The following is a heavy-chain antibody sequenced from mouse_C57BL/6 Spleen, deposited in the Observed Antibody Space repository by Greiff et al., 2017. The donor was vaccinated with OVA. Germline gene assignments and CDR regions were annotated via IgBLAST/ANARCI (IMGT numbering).Heavy chain of an antibody. J-gene: IGHJ1*03. D-gene: IGHD1-1*01. V-gene: IGHV14-4*01. Sequence: VQLKESGAELVRPGASVKLSCTASGFNIKDYYMHWVKQRPEQGLEWIGWIDPDNGDTEYASKFQGKATITADKSSNTAYLQLSSLTSEDTAVYYCTRGATVGSHWYFDVWGTGTTVTVSS. CDR3: TRGATVGSHWYFDV. CDR2: IDPDNGDT. CDR1: GFNIKDYY.